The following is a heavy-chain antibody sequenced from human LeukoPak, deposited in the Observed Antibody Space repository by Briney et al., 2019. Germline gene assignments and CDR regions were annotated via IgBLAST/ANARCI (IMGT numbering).Heavy chain of an antibody. CDR3: ARAGAAAGEYFQH. D-gene: IGHD6-13*01. V-gene: IGHV4-30-4*01. CDR2: IYYSGST. J-gene: IGHJ1*01. Sequence: PSKTLSLTCTVSGGSISSGDYYWSWIRQPPGKGLEWIGYIYYSGSTYYNPSLKSRVTISVDTSKNQFSLKLSSVTAADTAVYYCARAGAAAGEYFQHRGQGTLVTVSS. CDR1: GGSISSGDYY.